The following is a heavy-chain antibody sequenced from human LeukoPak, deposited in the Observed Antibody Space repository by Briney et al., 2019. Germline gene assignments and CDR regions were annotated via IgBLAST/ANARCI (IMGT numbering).Heavy chain of an antibody. V-gene: IGHV3-64*01. CDR1: GLPLSSQA. D-gene: IGHD2-2*01. CDR3: AKDKDIVVVPAAIGYYFNY. J-gene: IGHJ4*02. Sequence: GALILSWAGSGLPLSSQAIHLVRRAPGPGLELVSSISRNGDSTGFGKSVKGRFTISRDNSKHKLYLQMNKLCAEDTAVCYCAKDKDIVVVPAAIGYYFNYWGQGT. CDR2: ISRNGDST.